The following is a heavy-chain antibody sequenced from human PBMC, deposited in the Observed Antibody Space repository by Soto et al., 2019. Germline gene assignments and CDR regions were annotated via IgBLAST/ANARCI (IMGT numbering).Heavy chain of an antibody. V-gene: IGHV1-69*06. Sequence: SVKVSCKASGDTFSSYAISWVRQAPGQGLEWMGGIIPIFGTANYAQKFQDRVTITADKSTSTAYMELSSLRSEDTAVYYCARDEGATVTPGYYYYGMDVWGQGTTVTVSS. CDR2: IIPIFGTA. D-gene: IGHD4-4*01. CDR3: ARDEGATVTPGYYYYGMDV. J-gene: IGHJ6*02. CDR1: GDTFSSYA.